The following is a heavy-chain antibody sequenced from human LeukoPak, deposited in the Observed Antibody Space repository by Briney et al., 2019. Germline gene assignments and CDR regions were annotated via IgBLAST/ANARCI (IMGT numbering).Heavy chain of an antibody. CDR3: ARRGGYGDPYWYFDL. CDR1: GGSISSSSYY. J-gene: IGHJ2*01. Sequence: SETLSLTCTVSGGSISSSSYYWGWIRQPPGKGLEWIGSIYYSGSTYYNPSLKSRVTISVDTSKNQFSLKLSSVTAADTAVYYCARRGGYGDPYWYFDLWGRGTLVTVSS. D-gene: IGHD4-17*01. CDR2: IYYSGST. V-gene: IGHV4-39*01.